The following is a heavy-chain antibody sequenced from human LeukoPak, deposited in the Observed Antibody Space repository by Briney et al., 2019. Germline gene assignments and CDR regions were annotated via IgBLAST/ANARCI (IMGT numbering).Heavy chain of an antibody. CDR1: GGSISSSNYY. J-gene: IGHJ6*03. CDR2: IYYSGST. CDR3: ARLVSSRWLQLRAVWGYYYMDV. D-gene: IGHD5-24*01. V-gene: IGHV4-39*01. Sequence: SETLSLTCSVSGGSISSSNYYWGWIRQPPGKGLEWIGSIYYSGSTYYNPSLKSRVTISVDTFKNQFSLKLSSVTAADTAVYYCARLVSSRWLQLRAVWGYYYMDVWGKGTTVTISS.